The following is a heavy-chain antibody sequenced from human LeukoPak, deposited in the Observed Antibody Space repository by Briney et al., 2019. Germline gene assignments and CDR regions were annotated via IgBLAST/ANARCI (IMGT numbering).Heavy chain of an antibody. V-gene: IGHV3-7*01. J-gene: IGHJ4*02. Sequence: PGGSLRLSCAASGFTFSSNWMNWVRQAAGKGLEWVANIKQDGSEKYYVDSVKGRFTISRDDAKNSLYLQMNSLRAEDTAVYYCARGTLDYWGQGTLVTVSS. CDR2: IKQDGSEK. CDR3: ARGTLDY. D-gene: IGHD1-14*01. CDR1: GFTFSSNW.